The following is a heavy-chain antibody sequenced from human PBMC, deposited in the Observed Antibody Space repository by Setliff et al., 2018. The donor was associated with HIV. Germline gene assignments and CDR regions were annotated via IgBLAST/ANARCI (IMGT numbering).Heavy chain of an antibody. D-gene: IGHD2-2*01. CDR2: IYTTGRT. V-gene: IGHV4-4*07. J-gene: IGHJ2*01. Sequence: SETLSLTCTVSGDSFSTYYWTWIRQPAGKGLDWIGRIYTTGRTSYNSSLKNRVTMSIDSSRNQFSLKINSVTAADTAVYFCARSSRGEGAAFDIWGRGTLVTVSS. CDR3: ARSSRGEGAAFDI. CDR1: GDSFSTYY.